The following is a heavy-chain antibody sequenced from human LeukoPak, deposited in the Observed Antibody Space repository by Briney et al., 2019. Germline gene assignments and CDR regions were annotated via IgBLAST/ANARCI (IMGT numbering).Heavy chain of an antibody. J-gene: IGHJ6*02. CDR2: IKQDGSEK. CDR1: GFTFSSYW. D-gene: IGHD5-18*01. V-gene: IGHV3-7*01. Sequence: GGSLRLSCAASGFTFSSYWMSWVRQAPGKGLEWVATIKQDGSEKYYVDSVKGRFTISRDNAKNSLYLQMNSLRAEDTAVYYCARDRVSYGYAYYYYGMDVWGQGTTVTVSS. CDR3: ARDRVSYGYAYYYYGMDV.